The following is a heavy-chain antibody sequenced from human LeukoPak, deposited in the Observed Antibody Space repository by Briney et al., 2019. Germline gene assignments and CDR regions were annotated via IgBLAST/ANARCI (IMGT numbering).Heavy chain of an antibody. J-gene: IGHJ4*02. CDR3: ARWETVAGDYFDY. CDR2: IYYSGST. V-gene: IGHV4-39*07. CDR1: GGSISSSSYY. D-gene: IGHD6-19*01. Sequence: SETLSLTCTVSGGSISSSSYYWGWIRQPPGKGLEWIGSIYYSGSTYYNPSLKSRVTISVDTSKNQFSLKLSSVTAADTAGYYCARWETVAGDYFDYWGQGPLVTVSS.